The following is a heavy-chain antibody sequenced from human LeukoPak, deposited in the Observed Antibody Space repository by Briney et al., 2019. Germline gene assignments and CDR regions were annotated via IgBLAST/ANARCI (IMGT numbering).Heavy chain of an antibody. CDR3: ARHCCYDS. D-gene: IGHD3-16*01. CDR1: GFTFSTYS. CDR2: IYAGDSST. Sequence: GESLKISCKGSGFTFSTYSFAWVRQMPGKGLEWMGVIYAGDSSTTYSPSFQGQVTISVDKSISTAYLQWSSLKASDSAIYYCARHCCYDSWGQGTLVTVPS. V-gene: IGHV5-51*01. J-gene: IGHJ4*02.